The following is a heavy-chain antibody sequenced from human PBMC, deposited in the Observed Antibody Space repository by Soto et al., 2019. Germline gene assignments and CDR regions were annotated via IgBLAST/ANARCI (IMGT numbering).Heavy chain of an antibody. V-gene: IGHV1-69*01. D-gene: IGHD3-22*01. CDR2: IIPIFGTA. J-gene: IGHJ4*02. Sequence: QLQLVQSGAEVKKPGSSVKVSCKASGGTFSSYAISWVRQAPGQGLEWMGGIIPIFGTANYAQKFQGRVTITADESTSTAYMELSSLRSEDTAVYYCARGFHDSSGYYYGPPLGYWGQGTLVTVSS. CDR1: GGTFSSYA. CDR3: ARGFHDSSGYYYGPPLGY.